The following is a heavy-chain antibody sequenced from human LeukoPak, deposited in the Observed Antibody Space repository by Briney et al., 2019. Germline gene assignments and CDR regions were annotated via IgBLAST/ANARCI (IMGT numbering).Heavy chain of an antibody. Sequence: GASVKVSCKASGYTFTSYDINWVRQATGQGLEWMGWMNPNSGNTGYAQKFQGRVTMTRNTSISTAYMELGSLRSEDTAVYYCARGPYYYDSSGYYYVGYWGQGTLVTVSS. D-gene: IGHD3-22*01. V-gene: IGHV1-8*01. CDR2: MNPNSGNT. CDR1: GYTFTSYD. CDR3: ARGPYYYDSSGYYYVGY. J-gene: IGHJ4*02.